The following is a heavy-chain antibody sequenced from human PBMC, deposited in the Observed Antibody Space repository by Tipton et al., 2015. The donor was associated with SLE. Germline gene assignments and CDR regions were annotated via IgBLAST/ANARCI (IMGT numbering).Heavy chain of an antibody. D-gene: IGHD6-19*01. CDR2: ISGRGDTT. CDR1: GFTFYIYS. CDR3: AKLRGGGVAGIVDF. Sequence: SLRLSCAASGFTFYIYSMMWVRQAPGKGLEWVSGISGRGDTTYYADSVKGRFTISRDNSKNTVFLQMDSLRAADTATYYCAKLRGGGVAGIVDFWGQGTRVTVSS. V-gene: IGHV3-23*01. J-gene: IGHJ4*02.